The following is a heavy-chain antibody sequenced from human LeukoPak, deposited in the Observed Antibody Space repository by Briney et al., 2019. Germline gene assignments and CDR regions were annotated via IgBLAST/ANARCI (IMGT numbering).Heavy chain of an antibody. J-gene: IGHJ3*02. Sequence: GESLRLSCAASGFTFNTYTMYWVRQAPGKGLEWVSGISGSGDFAYYADSVKGRFTISRDNSKNTLYLQMNSLRAEDTAVYYCAKEHSSGWSRNAFDIWGQGTMVTVSS. D-gene: IGHD6-19*01. CDR1: GFTFNTYT. CDR2: ISGSGDFA. CDR3: AKEHSSGWSRNAFDI. V-gene: IGHV3-23*01.